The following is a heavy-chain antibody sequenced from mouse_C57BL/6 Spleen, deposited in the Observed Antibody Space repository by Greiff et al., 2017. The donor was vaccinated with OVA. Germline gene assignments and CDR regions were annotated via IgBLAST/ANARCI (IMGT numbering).Heavy chain of an antibody. Sequence: VQLQQPGAELVKPGASVKLSCKASGYTFTSYWMQWVKQRPGQGLEWIGEIDPSDSYTNYNQKFKGKATLTVDTSSSTAYMQLSSLTSEDSAVYYCARTTVVATSGYFDYWGQGTTLTVSS. CDR3: ARTTVVATSGYFDY. V-gene: IGHV1-50*01. CDR2: IDPSDSYT. D-gene: IGHD1-1*01. CDR1: GYTFTSYW. J-gene: IGHJ2*01.